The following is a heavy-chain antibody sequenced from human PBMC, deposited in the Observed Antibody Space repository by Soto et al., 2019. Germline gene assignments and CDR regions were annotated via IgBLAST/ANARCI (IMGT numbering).Heavy chain of an antibody. Sequence: DVQLVQSGAEVKKPGESLKIACQTSGYNFNYYWIDWVRQVPGKGLEWMGIIYPRDSDTIYSPAFQGQVTISVDKSISTAYLQWTSLKASDTAMYYCGRPQVLGSRYFGVDVWGQGTMVTVSS. D-gene: IGHD3-10*01. CDR3: GRPQVLGSRYFGVDV. V-gene: IGHV5-51*03. CDR1: GYNFNYYW. J-gene: IGHJ6*02. CDR2: IYPRDSDT.